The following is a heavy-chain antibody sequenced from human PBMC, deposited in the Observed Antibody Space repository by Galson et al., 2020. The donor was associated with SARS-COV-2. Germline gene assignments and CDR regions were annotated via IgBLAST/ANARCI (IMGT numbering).Heavy chain of an antibody. V-gene: IGHV3-48*03. Sequence: GGSLSLSCAASGFTISSYEMNWVRQAPGKGLEWVSYISSSGSTNYYAASVKGRFTISRDNAKNSLYLQMYSLRAEDTAVYYCASGDFNYYCYGMDVWGQGTTVTVSS. CDR1: GFTISSYE. D-gene: IGHD3-10*01. CDR3: ASGDFNYYCYGMDV. CDR2: ISSSGSTN. J-gene: IGHJ6*02.